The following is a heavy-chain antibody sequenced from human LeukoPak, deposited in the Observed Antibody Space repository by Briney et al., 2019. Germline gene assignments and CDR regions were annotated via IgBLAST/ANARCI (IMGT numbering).Heavy chain of an antibody. Sequence: GRSLRLSCAASGFTFSNYGMHWVRQAPGKGLEWVAVISYDGSNKYYADSVKGRFTISRDNSKNTLFLQMNSLRAEDTAVYYCARGCSGGSCYDYWGQGTLVTVSS. D-gene: IGHD2-15*01. J-gene: IGHJ4*02. V-gene: IGHV3-30*03. CDR1: GFTFSNYG. CDR2: ISYDGSNK. CDR3: ARGCSGGSCYDY.